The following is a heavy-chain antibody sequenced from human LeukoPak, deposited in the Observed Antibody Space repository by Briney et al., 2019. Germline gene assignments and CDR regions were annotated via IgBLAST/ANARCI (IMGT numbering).Heavy chain of an antibody. V-gene: IGHV4-59*01. CDR3: ARDRLPSY. J-gene: IGHJ4*02. D-gene: IGHD4-11*01. CDR2: IYYSGST. CDR1: GGSISSYY. Sequence: PSETLSLTCTVSGGSISSYYWSWIRQPPGKGLEWIGYIYYSGSTNYNPSLKSRVTISVDTSKNQLSLKLSSVTAADTAVYYCARDRLPSYWGQGTLVTVSS.